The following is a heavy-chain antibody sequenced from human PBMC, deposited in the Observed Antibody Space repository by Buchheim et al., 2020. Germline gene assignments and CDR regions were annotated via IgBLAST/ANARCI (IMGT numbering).Heavy chain of an antibody. V-gene: IGHV4-39*01. CDR1: GDSTSNNAYY. CDR2: ILASGSI. Sequence: QVQLQESGPGLVRPSETLSLTCTISGDSTSNNAYYWGWIRQPPGKGLEYVGGILASGSIRYNPSLKSRVTISPDTSKTKLSLELRSVTAADTAVYYCTRQKVAPTNWFDPWGQGTL. D-gene: IGHD5-12*01. CDR3: TRQKVAPTNWFDP. J-gene: IGHJ5*02.